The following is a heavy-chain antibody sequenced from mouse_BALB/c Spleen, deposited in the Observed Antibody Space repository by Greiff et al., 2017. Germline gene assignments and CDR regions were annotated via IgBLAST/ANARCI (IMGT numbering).Heavy chain of an antibody. V-gene: IGHV5-17*02. CDR1: GFTFSSFG. D-gene: IGHD2-1*01. J-gene: IGHJ4*01. CDR3: ARRAGYGNYPNYYAMDY. Sequence: EVKVVGSGGGLVQPGGSRKLSCAASGFTFSSFGMHWVRQAPEKGLEWVAYISSGSSTIYYADTVKGRFTISRDNPKNTLFLQMTSLRSEDTAMYYCARRAGYGNYPNYYAMDYWGQGTSVTVSS. CDR2: ISSGSSTI.